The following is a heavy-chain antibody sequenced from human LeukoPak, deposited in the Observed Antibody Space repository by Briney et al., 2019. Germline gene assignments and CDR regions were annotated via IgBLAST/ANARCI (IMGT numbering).Heavy chain of an antibody. J-gene: IGHJ4*02. V-gene: IGHV6-1*01. CDR2: TYYRSKWHN. CDR3: ARALYCLGGGCYSYRFDY. D-gene: IGHD2-15*01. Sequence: SQTLSLTCAISGDSVSSNSAAWNWIRQSPSRGLEWLGRTYYRSKWHNDYEVSVKGRIIINVDTSKNQFSLQLNSVTPEDTAVYYCARALYCLGGGCYSYRFDYWGQGALVTVSS. CDR1: GDSVSSNSAA.